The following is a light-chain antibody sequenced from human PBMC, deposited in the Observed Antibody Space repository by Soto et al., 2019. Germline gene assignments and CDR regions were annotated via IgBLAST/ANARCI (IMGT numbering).Light chain of an antibody. CDR3: QQYDTSYFT. J-gene: IGKJ3*01. V-gene: IGKV3-20*01. CDR2: DAS. Sequence: EIVLTQSPGTLSLSPGERATLSCRAGQNISSKSLAWYQQKPGQAPRLLIYDASTRAADIPDRFSGGGSGTDCTLTVNRLEPEDFAMYYCQQYDTSYFTFGPGTKVDFK. CDR1: QNISSKS.